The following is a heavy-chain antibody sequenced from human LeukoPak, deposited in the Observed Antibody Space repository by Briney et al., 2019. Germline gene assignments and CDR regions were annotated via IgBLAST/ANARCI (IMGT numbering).Heavy chain of an antibody. CDR1: GGSISSGGYY. V-gene: IGHV4-61*08. D-gene: IGHD3-9*01. J-gene: IGHJ4*02. CDR2: IYYSGST. CDR3: ARRDILTGSEY. Sequence: SETLSLTCAVSGGSISSGGYYWSWIRQPPGKGLEWIGYIYYSGSTNYNPSLKSRVTISVDTSKNQFSLKLSSVTAADTAVYYCARRDILTGSEYWGQGTLVTVSS.